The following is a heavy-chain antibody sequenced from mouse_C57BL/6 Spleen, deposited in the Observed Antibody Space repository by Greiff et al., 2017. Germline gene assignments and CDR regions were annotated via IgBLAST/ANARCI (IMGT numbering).Heavy chain of an antibody. CDR3: ARTVYYDYSWFAY. V-gene: IGHV1-52*01. CDR2: IDPSDSET. J-gene: IGHJ3*01. D-gene: IGHD2-4*01. CDR1: GYTFTSYW. Sequence: QVQLQQPGAELVRPGSSVKLSCKASGYTFTSYWMHWVKQRPIQGLEWIGNIDPSDSETHYNQKFKDKATLTVDKSSSTAYMQLSSLTSEDSAVYYCARTVYYDYSWFAYWGQGTLVTVSA.